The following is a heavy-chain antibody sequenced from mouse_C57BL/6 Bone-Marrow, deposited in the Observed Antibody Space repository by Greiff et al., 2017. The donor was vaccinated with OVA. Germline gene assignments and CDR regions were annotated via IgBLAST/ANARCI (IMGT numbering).Heavy chain of an antibody. D-gene: IGHD2-3*01. CDR1: GYTFTSYG. CDR2: IYPRSGNT. J-gene: IGHJ3*01. V-gene: IGHV1-81*01. Sequence: QVQLQQSGAELARPGASVKLSCKASGYTFTSYGISWVKQRTGQGLEWIGEIYPRSGNTYYNEKFKGKATLTADKSSSTAYMELRSLTSEDSAVYFCARAGYYERVWSAYWGQGTLVTVSA. CDR3: ARAGYYERVWSAY.